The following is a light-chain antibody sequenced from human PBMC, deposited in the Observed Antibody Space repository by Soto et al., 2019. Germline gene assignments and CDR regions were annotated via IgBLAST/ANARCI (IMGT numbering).Light chain of an antibody. CDR1: QSVDYY. Sequence: DILLTQSPSSLAASVGDRDTIRCRASQSVDYYLNWYRQRPGKAPELLIFGASRLHTGVPSRFSGSGSGTDFTLDISRLQTEDITTYYCQQSHSTPRTFGQGTTLEI. J-gene: IGKJ2*01. CDR2: GAS. V-gene: IGKV1-39*01. CDR3: QQSHSTPRT.